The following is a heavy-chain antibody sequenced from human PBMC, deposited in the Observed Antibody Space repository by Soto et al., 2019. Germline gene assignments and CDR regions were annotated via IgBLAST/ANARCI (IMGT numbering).Heavy chain of an antibody. CDR3: ARGGGYCSRTSCPGYFDY. CDR2: GYSGGRT. D-gene: IGHD2-2*03. CDR1: GFTVSSNY. J-gene: IGHJ4*02. V-gene: IGHV3-66*01. Sequence: EVQLVESGGGLVQPGGSLRLSCAASGFTVSSNYMNWFRQAPGKGLEWVSVGYSGGRTYYADSVKGRFTISRDNSKNTLNLQMNRLTAEDTAVYACARGGGYCSRTSCPGYFDYWGQGTLVTVSS.